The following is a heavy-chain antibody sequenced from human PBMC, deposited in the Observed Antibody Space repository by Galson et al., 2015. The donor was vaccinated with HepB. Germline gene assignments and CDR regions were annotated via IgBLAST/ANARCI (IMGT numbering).Heavy chain of an antibody. CDR1: GGTFTSYA. Sequence: SVKVSCKASGGTFTSYAVSWVRQAPGQGFEWMGGIIPMFGTTNYAQKFQGRVTIIADESTSIAYMELSSLRSEDTAVYYCARTRFTIFGVVIDVPYYQYMDVWGKGTTVTVSS. D-gene: IGHD3-3*01. CDR3: ARTRFTIFGVVIDVPYYQYMDV. V-gene: IGHV1-69*13. CDR2: IIPMFGTT. J-gene: IGHJ6*03.